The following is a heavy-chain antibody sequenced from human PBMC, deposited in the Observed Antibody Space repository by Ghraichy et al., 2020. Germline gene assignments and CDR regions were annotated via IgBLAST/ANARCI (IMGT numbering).Heavy chain of an antibody. CDR1: GGSISSSSYY. J-gene: IGHJ5*02. V-gene: IGHV4-39*01. CDR2: IYYSGST. CDR3: ARHELLSIAAAGENWFDP. D-gene: IGHD6-13*01. Sequence: SETLSLTCTVSGGSISSSSYYWGWIRQPPGKGLEWIGSIYYSGSTYYNPSLKSRVTISVDTSKNQFSLKLSSVTAADTAVYYCARHELLSIAAAGENWFDPWGQGTLVTVSS.